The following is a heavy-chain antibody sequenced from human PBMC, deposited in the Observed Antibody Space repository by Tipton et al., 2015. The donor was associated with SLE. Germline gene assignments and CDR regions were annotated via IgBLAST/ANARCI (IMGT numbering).Heavy chain of an antibody. Sequence: GSLRLSCAASGFRFSNYEMNWVRQAPGKGLEWVSYISSSGSTVRYADSLKGRFTISRGNAKNSLHLQMNSLRVDDTAVYYCVRDGMPPIRWFAFDIWGQGTTVSVSP. D-gene: IGHD3-10*01. CDR3: VRDGMPPIRWFAFDI. V-gene: IGHV3-48*03. CDR2: ISSSGSTV. CDR1: GFRFSNYE. J-gene: IGHJ3*02.